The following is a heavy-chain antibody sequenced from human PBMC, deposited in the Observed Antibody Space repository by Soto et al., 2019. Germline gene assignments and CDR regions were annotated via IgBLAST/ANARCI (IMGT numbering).Heavy chain of an antibody. V-gene: IGHV1-69*01. Sequence: QVQLVQSGADVKKPGSSVKVSCKASGDTFSRSTFSWVRQAPGQGLEWMGGIIPVFGATNYAQKFQGRVSITADESTSTDYMELTSLRSEDTAVYYCARLYSSSAERKMDVWGQGTTVTVSS. J-gene: IGHJ6*02. CDR3: ARLYSSSAERKMDV. D-gene: IGHD6-6*01. CDR2: IIPVFGAT. CDR1: GDTFSRST.